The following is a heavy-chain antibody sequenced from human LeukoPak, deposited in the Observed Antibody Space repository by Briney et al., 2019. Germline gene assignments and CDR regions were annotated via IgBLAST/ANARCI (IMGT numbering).Heavy chain of an antibody. V-gene: IGHV3-23*01. CDR2: ISSSGGST. J-gene: IGHJ4*02. D-gene: IGHD1-26*01. CDR1: GFTFSSYA. Sequence: EGSLRLPCAASGFTFSSYAMSWVRQAPGKGLEWVSAISSSGGSTYYADSVKGRFTISRDNSKNALYLQMNSLRAEDTAVYYCAKDSYPDYWGQGTLVTVSS. CDR3: AKDSYPDY.